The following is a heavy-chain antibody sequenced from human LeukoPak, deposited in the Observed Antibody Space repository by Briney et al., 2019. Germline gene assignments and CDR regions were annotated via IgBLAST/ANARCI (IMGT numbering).Heavy chain of an antibody. CDR3: ARAGGVVVVAATRHPVYYYMDV. CDR1: GYTFTGYY. J-gene: IGHJ6*03. Sequence: GASVKVSCKASGYTFTGYYMHWVRQAPGQGLEWMGWINPNSGGTNYAQKFQGRVTMTRDTSISTAYMELSRLRSDDTAVYYCARAGGVVVVAATRHPVYYYMDVWGKGTTVTVSS. D-gene: IGHD2-15*01. CDR2: INPNSGGT. V-gene: IGHV1-2*02.